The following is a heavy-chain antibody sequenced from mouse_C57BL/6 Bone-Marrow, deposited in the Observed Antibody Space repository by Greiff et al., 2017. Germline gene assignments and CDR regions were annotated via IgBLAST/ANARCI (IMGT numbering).Heavy chain of an antibody. CDR1: GYAFSSYW. V-gene: IGHV1-80*01. D-gene: IGHD1-1*01. J-gene: IGHJ1*03. CDR2: IYPGDGDT. CDR3: AGGEVYYGRNSYWYFDV. Sequence: QVQLQQSGAELVKPGASVKISCKASGYAFSSYWMNWVKQRPGKGLEWIGQIYPGDGDTNYNGKFKGKATLTADKSSSTAYMQLSSLTSEDSAVYCGAGGEVYYGRNSYWYFDVWGTGTTVTVSS.